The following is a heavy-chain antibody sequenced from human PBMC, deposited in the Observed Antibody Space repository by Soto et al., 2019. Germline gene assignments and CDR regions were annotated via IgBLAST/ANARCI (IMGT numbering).Heavy chain of an antibody. CDR2: IKQDGSDE. Sequence: PGWSLRLSCAASGFNFRTYGMSWVRQAPGKGLEWVANIKQDGSDEYYVDSVKGRLTVSRDNAKNLLYLQLDSLRAEDTAVYYCAREGFSHGPKGAVFDHWGQGSLVTVSS. J-gene: IGHJ4*02. V-gene: IGHV3-7*03. CDR3: AREGFSHGPKGAVFDH. CDR1: GFNFRTYG. D-gene: IGHD2-8*01.